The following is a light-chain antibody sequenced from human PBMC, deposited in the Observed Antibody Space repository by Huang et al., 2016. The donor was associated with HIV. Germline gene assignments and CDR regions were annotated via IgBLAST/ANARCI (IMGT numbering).Light chain of an antibody. CDR2: DAS. CDR1: QGISNT. J-gene: IGKJ4*01. Sequence: QLTQSPSSLSASVGDRVTITCRASQGISNTLAWYQQKPRKAPKLLIYDASSLQTGAPSRCSGSGSGTDFTLTSSSLQPEDCATYYCQQFNHYPLTFGGGTKVEIE. V-gene: IGKV1D-13*01. CDR3: QQFNHYPLT.